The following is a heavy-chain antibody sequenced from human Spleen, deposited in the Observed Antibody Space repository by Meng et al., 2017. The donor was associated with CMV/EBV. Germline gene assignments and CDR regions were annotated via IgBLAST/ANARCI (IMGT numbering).Heavy chain of an antibody. J-gene: IGHJ5*02. CDR2: TYYRSKWYN. CDR3: ARLRHDYGTGFDP. V-gene: IGHV6-1*01. Sequence: QVQLQPSGPGPVQPSPTLSLTLAISGDSVSSNSAAWNWIRQSQSRGLEWLGRTYYRSKWYNDYAVSVKSRITINPDTSKNQFSLQLNSVTPEDTAVYYCARLRHDYGTGFDPWGQGTLVTVSS. CDR1: GDSVSSNSAA. D-gene: IGHD4-17*01.